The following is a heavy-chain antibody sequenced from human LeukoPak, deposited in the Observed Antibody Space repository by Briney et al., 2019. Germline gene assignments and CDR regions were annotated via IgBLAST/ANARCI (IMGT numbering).Heavy chain of an antibody. V-gene: IGHV1-8*01. CDR1: GYTFTSYD. D-gene: IGHD3-22*01. CDR2: MNPNSGNT. Sequence: ASVKVSCKASGYTFTSYDINWVRQATGQGLEWMGWMNPNSGNTGYAQKFRGRVTMTRNTSISTAYMELSSLRSEDTAVYYCARGYYYDSSGYWNAFDIWGQGTMVTVSS. CDR3: ARGYYYDSSGYWNAFDI. J-gene: IGHJ3*02.